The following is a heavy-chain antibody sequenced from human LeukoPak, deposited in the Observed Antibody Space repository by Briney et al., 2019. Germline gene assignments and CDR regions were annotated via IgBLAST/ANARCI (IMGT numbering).Heavy chain of an antibody. CDR2: MNPNSGNT. Sequence: GASVKVSCKASGYTFTSYDINWVRQATGQGLEWMGWMNPNSGNTGYAQKFQGRVTMTEDTSTDTAYMELSSLRSEDTAVYYCATAFGSLGYWGQGTLVTVSS. D-gene: IGHD3-16*01. V-gene: IGHV1-8*01. CDR3: ATAFGSLGY. J-gene: IGHJ4*02. CDR1: GYTFTSYD.